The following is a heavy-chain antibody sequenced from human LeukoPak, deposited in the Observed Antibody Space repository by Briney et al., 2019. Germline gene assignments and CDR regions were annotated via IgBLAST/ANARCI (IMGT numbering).Heavy chain of an antibody. Sequence: GGSLRLSCAASGSTFSSYAMSWVRQAPGKGLEWVSAISGSGGSTYYADSVKGRFTISRDSSKNTLYLQMNSLRAEDTAVYYCAKGRAAAGDIWGQGTMVTVSS. CDR1: GSTFSSYA. CDR3: AKGRAAAGDI. J-gene: IGHJ3*02. CDR2: ISGSGGST. D-gene: IGHD6-13*01. V-gene: IGHV3-23*01.